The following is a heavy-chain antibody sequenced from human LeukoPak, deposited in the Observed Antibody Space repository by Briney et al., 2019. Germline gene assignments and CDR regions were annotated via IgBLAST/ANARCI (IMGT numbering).Heavy chain of an antibody. V-gene: IGHV4-59*08. Sequence: SETLSLTCTVSGGSISTYYWSWIRQPPGKGLEWIGYIYYSGSINYNPSLKSRVTISVDTSKNQFSLKLSSVTAADTAVYYCARSRGYRYGTTFLDYWGQGTLVTVSS. CDR1: GGSISTYY. D-gene: IGHD5-18*01. CDR3: ARSRGYRYGTTFLDY. CDR2: IYYSGSI. J-gene: IGHJ4*02.